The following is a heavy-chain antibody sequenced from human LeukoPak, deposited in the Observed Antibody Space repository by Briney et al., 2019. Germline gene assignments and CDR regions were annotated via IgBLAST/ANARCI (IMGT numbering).Heavy chain of an antibody. CDR3: TRNRGYYVNDY. D-gene: IGHD1-26*01. CDR2: LSMRGTT. CDR1: GASIRSSF. Sequence: SQTLSLTCTVSGASIRSSFWNWIRQPPGRGLEWIGYLSMRGTTNYNPSLKSRVTISADTSENQFSLKVSSVTAADTAVYYCTRNRGYYVNDYWGHGILVTVSS. J-gene: IGHJ4*01. V-gene: IGHV4-59*01.